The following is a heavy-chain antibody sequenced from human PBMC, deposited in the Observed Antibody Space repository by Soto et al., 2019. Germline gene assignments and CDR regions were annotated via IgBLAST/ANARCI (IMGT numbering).Heavy chain of an antibody. CDR1: GFTFSSYA. V-gene: IGHV3-30-3*01. Sequence: GGSLRLSCAASGFTFSSYAMHWVRQAPGKGLEWVAVISYDGSNKYYADSVKGRFTISRDNSKNTLYLQMNSLRAEDTAVYYCARDKGYSYGYGVFDYWGQGTLVTVSS. J-gene: IGHJ4*02. CDR2: ISYDGSNK. D-gene: IGHD5-18*01. CDR3: ARDKGYSYGYGVFDY.